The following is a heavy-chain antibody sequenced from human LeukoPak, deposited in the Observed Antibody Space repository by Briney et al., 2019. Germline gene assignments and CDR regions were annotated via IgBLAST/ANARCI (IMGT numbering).Heavy chain of an antibody. J-gene: IGHJ4*02. D-gene: IGHD3-22*01. V-gene: IGHV3-21*01. CDR3: ARERGMRYYDSSGYYDY. Sequence: SVKGRFTISRDNAKNSLYLQMNSLRAEDTAVYYCARERGMRYYDSSGYYDYWGQGTLVTVSS.